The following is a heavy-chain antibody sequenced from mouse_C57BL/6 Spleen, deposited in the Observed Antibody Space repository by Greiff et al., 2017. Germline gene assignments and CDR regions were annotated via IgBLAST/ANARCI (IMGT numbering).Heavy chain of an antibody. J-gene: IGHJ4*01. CDR3: ARETTAMDY. V-gene: IGHV1-72*01. CDR2: IDPNGGGT. D-gene: IGHD2-12*01. Sequence: QVQLQQPGAELVKPGASVKLSCKASGYTFTSYWMHWVKQRPGRGLEWIGRIDPNGGGTKYNEKFKSKATLTVDKPSSPAYMQLSSLTSEDSAVYYGARETTAMDYWGQGTSVTVSS. CDR1: GYTFTSYW.